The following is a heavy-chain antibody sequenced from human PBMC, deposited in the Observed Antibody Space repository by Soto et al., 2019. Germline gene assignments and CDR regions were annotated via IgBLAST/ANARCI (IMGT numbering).Heavy chain of an antibody. V-gene: IGHV3-7*05. CDR2: IKQDGSEK. CDR1: GFTFSSYW. Sequence: GGSLRLSCAASGFTFSSYWMSWVRQAPGKGLEWVANIKQDGSEKYYVDSVKGRFTISRDNAKNSLYLQMNSLRAEDTAVYYCNVMTPKNEYYFDYWGQGTLVTVSS. D-gene: IGHD3-16*01. CDR3: NVMTPKNEYYFDY. J-gene: IGHJ4*02.